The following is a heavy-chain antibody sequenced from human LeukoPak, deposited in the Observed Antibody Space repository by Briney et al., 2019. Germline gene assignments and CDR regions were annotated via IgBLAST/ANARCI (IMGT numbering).Heavy chain of an antibody. Sequence: SETLSLTCAVSGGSISSYYWSWIRQPPGKGLEWIGYIYYSGSTNYNPSLKSRVTISVDTSKNQFSLKLSSVTAADTAVYYCARVGGTNYYYYGMDVWGQGTTVTVSS. V-gene: IGHV4-59*01. CDR1: GGSISSYY. CDR2: IYYSGST. CDR3: ARVGGTNYYYYGMDV. D-gene: IGHD1-1*01. J-gene: IGHJ6*02.